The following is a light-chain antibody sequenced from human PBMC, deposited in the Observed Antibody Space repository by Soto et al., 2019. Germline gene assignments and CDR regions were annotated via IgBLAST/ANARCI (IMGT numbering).Light chain of an antibody. J-gene: IGKJ1*01. V-gene: IGKV3D-11*01. CDR1: QAVNTR. CDR3: QQRSNWWT. Sequence: EIVLTQSPATLSSFPGDRVTLSCRASQAVNTRLAWYQHKPGQAPRLLIYLTSNRAAGIPARFSGSGSGTDFTLTISSLEPEDFAVYYCQQRSNWWTFGQGTKVDIK. CDR2: LTS.